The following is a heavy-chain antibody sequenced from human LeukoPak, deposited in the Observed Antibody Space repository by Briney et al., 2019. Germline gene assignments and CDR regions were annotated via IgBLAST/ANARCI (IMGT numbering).Heavy chain of an antibody. CDR1: GFTFSSYA. D-gene: IGHD6-13*01. CDR2: IKQDGSEK. Sequence: PGGSLRLSCAASGFTFSSYAMSWVRQAPGKGLEWVANIKQDGSEKYYVDSVKGRFTISRDNAKSSLYLQMNSLRAEDTAVYYCAKESIAAADYWGQGTLVTVSS. V-gene: IGHV3-7*03. J-gene: IGHJ4*02. CDR3: AKESIAAADY.